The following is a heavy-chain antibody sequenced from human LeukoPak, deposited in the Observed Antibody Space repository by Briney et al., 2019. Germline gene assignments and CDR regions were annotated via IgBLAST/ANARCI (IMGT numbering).Heavy chain of an antibody. J-gene: IGHJ6*03. CDR3: ARGRGPPNTNRDFYYYYYMDV. CDR1: GYTFTGYY. CDR2: INAANGHT. D-gene: IGHD3-10*01. Sequence: SVKVSCKASGYTFTGYYMHWVRQAPGQRFEWMGWINAANGHTKYSPAFQGRITITRDTSATTAYMELSSLRSEDMALYYCARGRGPPNTNRDFYYYYYMDVWGTGTTVTVSS. V-gene: IGHV1-3*03.